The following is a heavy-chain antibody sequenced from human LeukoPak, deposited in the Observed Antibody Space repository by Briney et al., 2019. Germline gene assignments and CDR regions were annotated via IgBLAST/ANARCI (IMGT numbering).Heavy chain of an antibody. V-gene: IGHV3-74*01. CDR2: INSDESRT. J-gene: IGHJ4*02. CDR3: TANYNY. CDR1: GFSFSSDG. D-gene: IGHD3-10*01. Sequence: GGTLRLSCVASGFSFSSDGMSWVRQAPGRGLEWVSRINSDESRTNYADFVKGRFTISRDNAKNTLYLHMNSLRAEDTAVYYCTANYNYWGQGTLVTVSS.